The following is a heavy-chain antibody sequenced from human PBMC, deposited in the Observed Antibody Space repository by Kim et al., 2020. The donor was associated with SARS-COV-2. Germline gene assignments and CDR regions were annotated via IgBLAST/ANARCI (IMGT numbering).Heavy chain of an antibody. J-gene: IGHJ4*02. CDR3: ARVIAVAGTTWFDY. V-gene: IGHV3-74*01. D-gene: IGHD6-19*01. Sequence: ADSVKGRFTISRDNAKNTLYLQMNSLRAEDTAVYYCARVIAVAGTTWFDYWGQGTLVTVSS.